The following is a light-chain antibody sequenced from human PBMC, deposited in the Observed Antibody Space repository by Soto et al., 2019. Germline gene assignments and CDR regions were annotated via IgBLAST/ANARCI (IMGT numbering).Light chain of an antibody. J-gene: IGKJ3*01. V-gene: IGKV3-20*01. CDR2: GAS. CDR3: QQYSSSRFT. Sequence: ELVLTQSPGTLSLSPGERATLSCRASQSVSSSYLAWYQQQPGQAPRLLIYGASSRATGIPDRFSGSGSGTDFTLTISSLEPEDFAVYYCQQYSSSRFTFGPGTKVDIK. CDR1: QSVSSSY.